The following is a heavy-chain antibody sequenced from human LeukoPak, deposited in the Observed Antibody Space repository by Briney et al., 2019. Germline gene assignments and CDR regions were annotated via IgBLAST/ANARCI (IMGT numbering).Heavy chain of an antibody. CDR3: ARHRRIAAAGNKYYFDY. CDR2: IYYSGST. Sequence: SETLSPTCTVSGGSISSSSYYWGWIRQPPGKGLEWIGSIYYSGSTYYNPSLKSRVTISVDTSKNQFSLKLSSVTAADTAVYYCARHRRIAAAGNKYYFDYWGQGTLVTVSS. D-gene: IGHD6-13*01. J-gene: IGHJ4*02. CDR1: GGSISSSSYY. V-gene: IGHV4-39*01.